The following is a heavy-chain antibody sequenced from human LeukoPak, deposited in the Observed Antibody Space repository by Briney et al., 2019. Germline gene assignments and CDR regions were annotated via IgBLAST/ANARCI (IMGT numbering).Heavy chain of an antibody. CDR2: IDWDDDK. CDR3: ARYDSRADAFDI. V-gene: IGHV2-70*11. D-gene: IGHD3-22*01. Sequence: SGPALVKPTQTLTLTCTFSGFSLSTSGMCVSWIRQPPGKALEWLARIDWDDDKYYSTSLKTRLTISKDTSKNQVVLTMTSMDPVDTATYYCARYDSRADAFDIWGQGTMVTVSS. CDR1: GFSLSTSGMC. J-gene: IGHJ3*02.